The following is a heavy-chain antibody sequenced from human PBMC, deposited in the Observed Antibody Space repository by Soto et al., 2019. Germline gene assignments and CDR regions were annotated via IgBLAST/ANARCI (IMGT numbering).Heavy chain of an antibody. CDR3: AKGGIAAAVFDY. D-gene: IGHD6-13*01. CDR1: GFTFSNYA. J-gene: IGHJ4*02. CDR2: ISGGGDNT. V-gene: IGHV3-23*01. Sequence: GGSLRLSCAASGFTFSNYATSWVRQAPGKGLEWVSAISGGGDNTYYSDSVKGRFTISRDNSNNTLYLQMHSLRAEDTAVYFCAKGGIAAAVFDYWGQGTLVTVSS.